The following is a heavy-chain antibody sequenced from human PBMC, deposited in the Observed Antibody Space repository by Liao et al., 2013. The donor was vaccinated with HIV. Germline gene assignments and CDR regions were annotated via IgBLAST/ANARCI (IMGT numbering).Heavy chain of an antibody. Sequence: QVHLKQWGAGVLKPSETLSLTCAVYGVTFSDYYWNWIRQAPEKGPEWIGEIHQSGTTNYNPSLKSRATISIDAAKNQFSLELTSVTAADTAVYYCARGPRLLWFGEVRSHDFDYWGRGRSGHRLL. CDR1: GVTFSDYY. CDR2: IHQSGTT. CDR3: ARGPRLLWFGEVRSHDFDY. V-gene: IGHV4-34*01. D-gene: IGHD3-10*01. J-gene: IGHJ4*01.